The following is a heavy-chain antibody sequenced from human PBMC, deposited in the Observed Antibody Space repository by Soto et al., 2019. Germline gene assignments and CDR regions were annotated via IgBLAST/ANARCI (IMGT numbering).Heavy chain of an antibody. CDR1: AGSISSYY. Sequence: PSETLSLTCTVSAGSISSYYWSWIRQPSGKGLEWIGRIYTSGSTNYNPSLKSRVTMSVDTSKNQFSLKLSPVTAADTAVYYCARDLKFGQADYWGQGTQVTVSS. CDR3: ARDLKFGQADY. J-gene: IGHJ4*02. V-gene: IGHV4-4*07. CDR2: IYTSGST. D-gene: IGHD3-10*01.